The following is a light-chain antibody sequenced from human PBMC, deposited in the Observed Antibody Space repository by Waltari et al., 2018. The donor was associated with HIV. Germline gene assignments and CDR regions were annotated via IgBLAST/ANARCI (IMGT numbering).Light chain of an antibody. CDR1: QSLGSN. V-gene: IGKV3-15*01. CDR2: GAS. J-gene: IGKJ2*01. Sequence: EIMMTQSPATLSVSPGERATLSCRASQSLGSNLAWYQQKPGQAPRLLIYGASTRATGVPARFGGSGSGTQFSLTISSLQSEDFAIYYCQQYNKWPMYTFGQGTKLEMK. CDR3: QQYNKWPMYT.